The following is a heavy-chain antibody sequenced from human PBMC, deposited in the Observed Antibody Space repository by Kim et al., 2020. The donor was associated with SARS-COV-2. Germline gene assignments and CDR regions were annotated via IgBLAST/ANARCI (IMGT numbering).Heavy chain of an antibody. D-gene: IGHD6-19*01. CDR3: AKSYSSGWFSFDY. V-gene: IGHV3-23*01. J-gene: IGHJ4*02. Sequence: YADSVKGRFTISRDNSKNTLYLQMNSLRAEDTAIYYCAKSYSSGWFSFDYWGQGTLVTVSS.